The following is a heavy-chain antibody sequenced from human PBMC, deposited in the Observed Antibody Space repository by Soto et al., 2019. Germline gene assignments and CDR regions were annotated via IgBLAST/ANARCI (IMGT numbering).Heavy chain of an antibody. J-gene: IGHJ4*02. CDR1: GVSISSHDW. CDR2: SHQSGST. V-gene: IGHV4-4*02. CDR3: ATRDNSRFY. Sequence: QVQLQESGPGLVKPSGTLSLTCAVSGVSISSHDWWTWVRQPPGKGLEWIGESHQSGSTNYNSSLERRVSIGVDTSKKQFSLKLRSVTVADTAVYYCATRDNSRFYWGQGTLVTVSS. D-gene: IGHD6-13*01.